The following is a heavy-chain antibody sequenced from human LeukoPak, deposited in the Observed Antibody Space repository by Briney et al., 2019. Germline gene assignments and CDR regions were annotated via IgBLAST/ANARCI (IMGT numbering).Heavy chain of an antibody. J-gene: IGHJ6*03. D-gene: IGHD1-26*01. CDR3: ARVSSGSYFGYYYYYMDV. Sequence: PGGSLRLSYAASGFTFSSCAMSWVRQAPGKGLVWVSRINSDGSSTSYADSVKGRFTISRDNAKNTLYLQMNSLRAEETAVYYCARVSSGSYFGYYYYYMDVWGKGTTVTVSS. CDR1: GFTFSSCA. V-gene: IGHV3-74*01. CDR2: INSDGSST.